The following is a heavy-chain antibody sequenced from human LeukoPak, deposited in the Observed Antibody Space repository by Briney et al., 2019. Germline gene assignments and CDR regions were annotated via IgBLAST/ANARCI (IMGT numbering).Heavy chain of an antibody. Sequence: PSEPLSLTCAVSGGSISSGGYSWSWIRQPPGKGLEWIGYIYHSGSTYYNPSLKSRVTISVDRSKNQFSLKLSSVTAADTAVYYCARATGYYDSSGYYQNWFDPWGQGTLVTVSS. CDR1: GGSISSGGYS. D-gene: IGHD3-22*01. CDR3: ARATGYYDSSGYYQNWFDP. CDR2: IYHSGST. V-gene: IGHV4-30-2*01. J-gene: IGHJ5*02.